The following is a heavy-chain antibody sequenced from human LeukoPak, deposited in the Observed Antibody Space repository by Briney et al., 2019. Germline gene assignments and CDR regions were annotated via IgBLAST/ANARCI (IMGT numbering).Heavy chain of an antibody. Sequence: GGSLRLSCAASGFTFSSYAMHWVRQAPGKGLEWVAVISYDGSNKYYADSVKGRFTISRDNSKNTLYLQMNSLRAEDTAVYYCAREQPPGIVGATRPTRQHEDAFDIWGQGTMVTVSS. CDR3: AREQPPGIVGATRPTRQHEDAFDI. J-gene: IGHJ3*02. CDR1: GFTFSSYA. D-gene: IGHD1-26*01. V-gene: IGHV3-30*04. CDR2: ISYDGSNK.